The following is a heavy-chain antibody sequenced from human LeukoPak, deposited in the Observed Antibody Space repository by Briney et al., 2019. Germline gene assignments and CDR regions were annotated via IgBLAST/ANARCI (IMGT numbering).Heavy chain of an antibody. J-gene: IGHJ4*02. V-gene: IGHV3-53*01. Sequence: GGSLRLSCAASGFTVSSNYMSWVRQAPGKGLEGVSVIYSGGSTYYAESVKGRFTISRDNSKNTLYLQMNSLRAEDTAVYYCARVGPGSHLALYYWGQGTLVTVSS. CDR3: ARVGPGSHLALYY. CDR2: IYSGGST. D-gene: IGHD1-26*01. CDR1: GFTVSSNY.